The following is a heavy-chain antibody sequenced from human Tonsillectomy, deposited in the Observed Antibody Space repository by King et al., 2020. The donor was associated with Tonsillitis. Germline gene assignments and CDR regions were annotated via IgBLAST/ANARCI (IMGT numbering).Heavy chain of an antibody. CDR1: GFTFSDYG. V-gene: IGHV3-30*02. D-gene: IGHD6-13*01. Sequence: VQLVESGGGVVQPGGSLRLSCAASGFTFSDYGMHWVRQAPGKGLEWVAFIRYDGSDKYYADSVGGRFTISRDNSKNTLYLQMNSLRAEDTAVYYCAKDGYSSSWTSKYFQHWGQGTLVTVSS. CDR2: IRYDGSDK. CDR3: AKDGYSSSWTSKYFQH. J-gene: IGHJ1*01.